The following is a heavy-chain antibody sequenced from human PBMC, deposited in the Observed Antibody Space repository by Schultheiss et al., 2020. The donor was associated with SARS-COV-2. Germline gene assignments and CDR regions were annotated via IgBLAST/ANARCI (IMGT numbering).Heavy chain of an antibody. CDR1: GFTFSSYA. J-gene: IGHJ4*02. CDR2: ISYDGSNK. CDR3: ARDSPIQLWLFDY. D-gene: IGHD5-18*01. Sequence: GGSLRLSCAASGFTFSSYAMSWVRQAPGKGLEWVAVISYDGSNKYYADSVKGRFTISRDNAKNSLYLQMNSLRAEDTAVYYCARDSPIQLWLFDYWGQGTLVTVSS. V-gene: IGHV3-30*04.